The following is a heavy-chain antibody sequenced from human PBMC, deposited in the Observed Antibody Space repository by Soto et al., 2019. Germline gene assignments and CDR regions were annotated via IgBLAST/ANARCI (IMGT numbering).Heavy chain of an antibody. D-gene: IGHD3-10*01. Sequence: ASVKVSCKASGYAFTSYYMHWVRQAPGQGLEWMGIINPNGGSTSYAQKFQGRVTMTRDTSTSTVYMELSSLRSEDTAVYYCASSMVRGFYFDYWGQGTLVTVSS. J-gene: IGHJ4*02. CDR1: GYAFTSYY. V-gene: IGHV1-46*01. CDR3: ASSMVRGFYFDY. CDR2: INPNGGST.